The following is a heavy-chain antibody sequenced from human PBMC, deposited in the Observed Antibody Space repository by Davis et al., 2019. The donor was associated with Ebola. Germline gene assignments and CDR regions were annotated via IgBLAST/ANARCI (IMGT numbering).Heavy chain of an antibody. CDR1: GYTFTSYG. Sequence: AASVKVSCKASGYTFTSYGISWVRQAPGQGLEWMGWLSAYNGNTNYAQKLQGRVTMTTDTSTSTAYMELRSLRSDDTAVYYCARGGGYCSGGSCSSDAFDIWGQGTMVTVSS. CDR2: LSAYNGNT. D-gene: IGHD2-15*01. J-gene: IGHJ3*02. CDR3: ARGGGYCSGGSCSSDAFDI. V-gene: IGHV1-18*01.